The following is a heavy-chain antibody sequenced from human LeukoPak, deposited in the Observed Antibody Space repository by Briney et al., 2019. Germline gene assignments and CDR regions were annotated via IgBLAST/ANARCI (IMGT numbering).Heavy chain of an antibody. V-gene: IGHV3-21*01. D-gene: IGHD6-19*01. CDR2: ISSSSAYI. CDR3: ATSSIALAGTVDY. J-gene: IGHJ4*02. CDR1: GFSFSSYI. Sequence: PGGSLRLSCAASGFSFSSYIMNWVRQAPGKGPEWVSSISSSSAYIYYADSVKGRFTISRDNAKSSLFLQMNSLRDEDTAVYYCATSSIALAGTVDYWGQGTLVTVCS.